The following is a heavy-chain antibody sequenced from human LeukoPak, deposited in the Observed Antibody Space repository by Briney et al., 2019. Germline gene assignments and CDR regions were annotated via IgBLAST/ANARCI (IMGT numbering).Heavy chain of an antibody. V-gene: IGHV4-34*01. CDR2: INHSGST. D-gene: IGHD2-2*01. CDR1: GGSFSGYY. CDR3: ARGLIVVVPAASHYYYGKDV. Sequence: PSETLSLTCAVYGGSFSGYYWSWIRQPPGKGLEWIGEINHSGSTNYNPSLKSRVTISVDTSKNQFSLKLSSVTAADTAVYYCARGLIVVVPAASHYYYGKDVWGKGTTVTVSS. J-gene: IGHJ6*04.